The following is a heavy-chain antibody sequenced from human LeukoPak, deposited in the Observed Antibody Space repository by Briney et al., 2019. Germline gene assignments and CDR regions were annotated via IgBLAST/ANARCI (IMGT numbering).Heavy chain of an antibody. D-gene: IGHD3-22*01. Sequence: GGSLSLSCTASGFTFGDYAMSWFRQAPGKGLEWVGFIRSKDYGGATEYAACVKGLFTISRYDSKSIAYLQMNSLKTEDTAVYYCTRVGDALPFDSSGYYWGQGTLVTVSS. CDR2: IRSKDYGGAT. V-gene: IGHV3-49*03. J-gene: IGHJ4*02. CDR1: GFTFGDYA. CDR3: TRVGDALPFDSSGYY.